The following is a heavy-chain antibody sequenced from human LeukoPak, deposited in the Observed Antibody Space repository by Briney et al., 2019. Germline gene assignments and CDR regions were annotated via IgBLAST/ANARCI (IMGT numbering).Heavy chain of an antibody. CDR3: ARVSPTFGGVIVIDY. J-gene: IGHJ4*02. CDR1: GYTFTSYG. CDR2: ISAYIGNT. Sequence: GASVKVSCKASGYTFTSYGISWVRQAPGQGLEWMGWISAYIGNTNYAQKLQGRVTMTTDTSTSTAYMELRSLRSDDPAVYYCARVSPTFGGVIVIDYWGQGTLVTVSS. D-gene: IGHD3-16*02. V-gene: IGHV1-18*01.